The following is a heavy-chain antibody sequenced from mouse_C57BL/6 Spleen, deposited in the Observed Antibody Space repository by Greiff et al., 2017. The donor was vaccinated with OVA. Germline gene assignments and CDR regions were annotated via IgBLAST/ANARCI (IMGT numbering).Heavy chain of an antibody. V-gene: IGHV14-1*01. Sequence: VHVKQSGAELVRPGASVKLSCTASGFNIKDYYMHWVKQRPEQGLEWIGRIDPEDGDTEYAPKFQGKATMTADTSSNTAYLQLSSLTSEDTAVYYGTTSFITTVVPSFAYWGQGTLVTVSA. CDR3: TTSFITTVVPSFAY. D-gene: IGHD1-1*01. CDR1: GFNIKDYY. CDR2: IDPEDGDT. J-gene: IGHJ3*01.